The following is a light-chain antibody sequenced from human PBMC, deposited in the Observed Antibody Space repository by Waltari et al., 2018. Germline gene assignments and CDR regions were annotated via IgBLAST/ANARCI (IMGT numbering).Light chain of an antibody. CDR3: QQYNNWLPMYT. CDR2: GAS. V-gene: IGKV3-15*01. Sequence: EIVRTQSPATLPVSPGERATLSCRASQSVSRNLTWYQQEPGQAPRLLIYGASTRATGIPARFSGSGSGTEFTLTISSMQSEDFAVYYCQQYNNWLPMYTFGQGTKLEIK. J-gene: IGKJ2*01. CDR1: QSVSRN.